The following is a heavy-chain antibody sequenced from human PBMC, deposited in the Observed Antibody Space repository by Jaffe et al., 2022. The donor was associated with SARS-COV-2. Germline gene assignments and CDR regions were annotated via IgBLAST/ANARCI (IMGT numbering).Heavy chain of an antibody. CDR1: GYSFTSYS. CDR2: INTGSGDT. J-gene: IGHJ4*02. Sequence: QVQLVQSGAEVKRPGASVRVSCKASGYSFTSYSVHWVRLAPGQRLEWMGWINTGSGDTKYSQMFQDRVTITRDTSASTAYMELSSLRSEDTALYYCARGRISTWYKYFDYWGQGTLVTVSS. V-gene: IGHV1-3*04. CDR3: ARGRISTWYKYFDY. D-gene: IGHD6-13*01.